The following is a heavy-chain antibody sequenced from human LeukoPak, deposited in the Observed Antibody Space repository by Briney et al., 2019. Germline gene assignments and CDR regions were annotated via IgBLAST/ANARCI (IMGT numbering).Heavy chain of an antibody. D-gene: IGHD6-19*01. V-gene: IGHV4-38-2*02. Sequence: PSETLSLTCTVSGYSINSGYYWGWIRQPPGKGLEWIAIIYHSGKTYYNPSLKSRVTISVETSKNQFSLKLSSMTAADTAVYYCARDRISVSDPPNWFDPWGQGTLVTVSS. CDR1: GYSINSGYY. CDR3: ARDRISVSDPPNWFDP. J-gene: IGHJ5*02. CDR2: IYHSGKT.